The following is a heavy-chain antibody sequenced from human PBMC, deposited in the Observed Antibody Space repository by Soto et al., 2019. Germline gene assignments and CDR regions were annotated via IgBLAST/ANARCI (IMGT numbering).Heavy chain of an antibody. J-gene: IGHJ4*02. CDR1: GFTFSSYL. D-gene: IGHD4-17*01. V-gene: IGHV3-30-3*01. Sequence: QVQLVESGGGVVQPGRSLRLSCAASGFTFSSYLMHWVRQAPGKGLEWVAVISYDGSNKYYADSVKGLFTISRDNSKNTLYLQMNSLRVEDTAVYYCAREFTLTTFDYWGQGTLVTVSS. CDR2: ISYDGSNK. CDR3: AREFTLTTFDY.